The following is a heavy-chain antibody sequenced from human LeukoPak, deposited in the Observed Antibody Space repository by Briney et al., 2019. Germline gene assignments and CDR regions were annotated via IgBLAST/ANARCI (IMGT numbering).Heavy chain of an antibody. J-gene: IGHJ4*02. D-gene: IGHD2-15*01. Sequence: PSETLSLTCTVSGGSISSYYWSWIRQPAGKGLEWIGRIYTSGSTNYNPSLKSRVTMSVDTSKNQFSLKLSSVTAADTAVYYCARGGYCSGGSCYFDYWGQGTLVTVSS. CDR2: IYTSGST. CDR1: GGSISSYY. V-gene: IGHV4-4*07. CDR3: ARGGYCSGGSCYFDY.